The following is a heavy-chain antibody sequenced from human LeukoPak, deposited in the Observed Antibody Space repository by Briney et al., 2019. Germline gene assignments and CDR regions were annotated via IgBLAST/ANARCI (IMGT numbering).Heavy chain of an antibody. CDR3: ARAHLNDFWSGYYFDY. D-gene: IGHD3-3*01. J-gene: IGHJ4*02. CDR2: ISSSSSTI. V-gene: IGHV3-48*02. Sequence: GGSLRLSCAASGFTFSSYSMNWVRQAPGKGLEWVSYISSSSSTIYYADSAKGRFTISRDNAKNSLYLQMNSLRDEDTAVYYCARAHLNDFWSGYYFDYWGQGTLVTVSS. CDR1: GFTFSSYS.